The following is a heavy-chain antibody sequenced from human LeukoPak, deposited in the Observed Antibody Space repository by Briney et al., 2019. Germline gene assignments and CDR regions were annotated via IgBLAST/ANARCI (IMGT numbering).Heavy chain of an antibody. CDR2: TYYRSKWYN. CDR3: ARERTGYSSSWLYYYGMDV. J-gene: IGHJ6*02. V-gene: IGHV6-1*01. CDR1: GDSVSSNSVA. Sequence: SQTLSLTCAISGDSVSSNSVAWNCIRPSPSGGVEWLGRTYYRSKWYNDYALSLKSRITINPDTSKNQSSLQLNSVTPEDTAVYYCARERTGYSSSWLYYYGMDVWGQGTTVTVSS. D-gene: IGHD6-13*01.